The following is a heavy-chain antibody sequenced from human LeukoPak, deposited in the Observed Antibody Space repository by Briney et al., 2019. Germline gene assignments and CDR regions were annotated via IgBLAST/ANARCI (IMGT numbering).Heavy chain of an antibody. D-gene: IGHD6-19*01. CDR1: GFTFSSYA. V-gene: IGHV3-30-3*01. CDR3: VAGMWFDY. Sequence: GRSLRLSCAASGFTFSSYAMHWVRQAPGKGLEWVAVIPYDGSNKYYADSVKGRFTISRDNSKNTLYLQMNSLRAEDTAVYLAVAGMWFDYWGQGTLVTVSS. J-gene: IGHJ4*02. CDR2: IPYDGSNK.